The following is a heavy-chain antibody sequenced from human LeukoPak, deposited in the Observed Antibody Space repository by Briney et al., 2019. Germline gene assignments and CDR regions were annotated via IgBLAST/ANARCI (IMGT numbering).Heavy chain of an antibody. CDR3: ARHVLLWFGELPECWFDP. V-gene: IGHV4-59*01. Sequence: PSETLSLTCTVSGGSISSYYWSWIRQPPGKGLEWIGYIYYSGSTNYNPSLKSRVTISVDTSKNQFSLKLSSVTAADTAVYYCARHVLLWFGELPECWFDPWGQGTLVTVSS. CDR2: IYYSGST. D-gene: IGHD3-10*01. CDR1: GGSISSYY. J-gene: IGHJ5*02.